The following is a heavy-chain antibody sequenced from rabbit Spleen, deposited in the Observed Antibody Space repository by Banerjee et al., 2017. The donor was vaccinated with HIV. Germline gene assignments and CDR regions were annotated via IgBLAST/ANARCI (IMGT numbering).Heavy chain of an antibody. J-gene: IGHJ4*01. V-gene: IGHV1S45*01. CDR1: GFSFSSSYW. CDR2: IYGGSSVNT. CDR3: ARDLIGIIGWNFYL. Sequence: QEQLVESGGGLVKPEGSLKLSCTASGFSFSSSYWMCWVRQAPGKGLELIACIYGGSSVNTYYASWAKGRFTISRTSSITVTLQMTSLTAADTATYFCARDLIGIIGWNFYLWGPGTLVTVS. D-gene: IGHD1-1*01.